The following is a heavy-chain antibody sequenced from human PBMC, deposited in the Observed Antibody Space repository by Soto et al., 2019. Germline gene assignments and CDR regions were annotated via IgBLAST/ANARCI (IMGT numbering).Heavy chain of an antibody. J-gene: IGHJ4*02. Sequence: EVQLVESGGGLVQPGGSLRLSCAASGFTFSSYDMHWVRQATGKGLEWVSAIGTAGDTYYPGSVKGRFTISRENAKNSLYLQMNSLRAEDTAVYYCARGYGDYGTFDYWGQGTLVTVSS. CDR1: GFTFSSYD. V-gene: IGHV3-13*01. CDR2: IGTAGDT. D-gene: IGHD4-17*01. CDR3: ARGYGDYGTFDY.